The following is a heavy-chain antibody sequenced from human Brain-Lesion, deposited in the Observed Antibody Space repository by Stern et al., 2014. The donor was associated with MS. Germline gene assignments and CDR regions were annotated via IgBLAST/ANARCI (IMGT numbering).Heavy chain of an antibody. J-gene: IGHJ4*02. CDR2: INRDGSDT. CDR1: GFNFSSYW. Sequence: VPLVESGGGLVQPGGSLRLSCAASGFNFSSYWMHWVRQFPEKGLFWVSQINRDGSDTSYADSVKGRFSISRDNIRNMLYLRMTSLRAEDTAVYYCARGVGDYWGQEARVTVSS. D-gene: IGHD3-16*01. V-gene: IGHV3-74*02. CDR3: ARGVGDY.